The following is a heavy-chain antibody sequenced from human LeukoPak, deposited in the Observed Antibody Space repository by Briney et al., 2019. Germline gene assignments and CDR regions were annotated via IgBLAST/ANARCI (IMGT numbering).Heavy chain of an antibody. V-gene: IGHV1-69*13. CDR2: IIPIFGTA. CDR3: ARDGPPGNYPDF. Sequence: VKVSCKASGGTFSSYAISWVRQAPGQGLEWMGGIIPIFGTANYAQKFQGRVTITADESTSTAYMELSSLRSDDTAVYYCARDGPPGNYPDFWGQGTLVTVSS. D-gene: IGHD3-10*01. CDR1: GGTFSSYA. J-gene: IGHJ4*02.